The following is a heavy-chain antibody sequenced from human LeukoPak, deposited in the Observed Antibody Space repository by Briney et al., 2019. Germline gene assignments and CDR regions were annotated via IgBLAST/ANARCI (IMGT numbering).Heavy chain of an antibody. CDR1: GFTFSSYD. V-gene: IGHV3-48*03. D-gene: IGHD5-18*01. Sequence: GGSLRLSCAASGFTFSSYDMNWVRQAPGKGLEWVSYITTSGSATYPADSVKGRFTISRDNAKNSLYLQMNSLRAEDTAVYYCARDRVDTAAFDPWGQGTLVTVSS. CDR3: ARDRVDTAAFDP. CDR2: ITTSGSAT. J-gene: IGHJ5*02.